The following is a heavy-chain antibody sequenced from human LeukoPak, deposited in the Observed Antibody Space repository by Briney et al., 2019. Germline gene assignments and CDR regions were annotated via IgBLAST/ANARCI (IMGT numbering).Heavy chain of an antibody. Sequence: GGSLRLSCAASGFTFSDYAMHWVPQAPGKGLEWVAVISYDGNYKYSADSMKGRFTVSRDNSKNMLYLQMNSLRPEDTAVYYCARDPLTDCSGGSCYSEGFDPWGQGTLVTVSS. D-gene: IGHD2-15*01. CDR1: GFTFSDYA. CDR3: ARDPLTDCSGGSCYSEGFDP. CDR2: ISYDGNYK. V-gene: IGHV3-30-3*01. J-gene: IGHJ5*02.